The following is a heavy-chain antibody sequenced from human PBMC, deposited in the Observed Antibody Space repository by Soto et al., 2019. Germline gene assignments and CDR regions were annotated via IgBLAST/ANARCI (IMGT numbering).Heavy chain of an antibody. V-gene: IGHV1-18*01. Sequence: ASVKVSCKASGYTFTSYGISWVRRAPGQGLEWMGWISAYNGNTNYAQKLQGRVTMTTDTSTSTAYMELRSLRSDDTAVYYCARDGVWYYYDSSGYTNNWFDPWGQGTLVTVSS. CDR1: GYTFTSYG. CDR2: ISAYNGNT. D-gene: IGHD3-22*01. CDR3: ARDGVWYYYDSSGYTNNWFDP. J-gene: IGHJ5*02.